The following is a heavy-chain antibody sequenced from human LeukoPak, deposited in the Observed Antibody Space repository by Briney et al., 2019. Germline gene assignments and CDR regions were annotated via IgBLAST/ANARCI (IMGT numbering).Heavy chain of an antibody. V-gene: IGHV3-33*01. Sequence: GGSLRLSCAASGFTFSNYGMHWVRQAPAKGLDWVTFIWYDGSNKYYADSVKGGFTISRDNSKNTLYLQLDSLRAEDTAVYCCARDGPTYRDGLDVWGQGTTVTVSS. J-gene: IGHJ6*02. D-gene: IGHD1-1*01. CDR2: IWYDGSNK. CDR3: ARDGPTYRDGLDV. CDR1: GFTFSNYG.